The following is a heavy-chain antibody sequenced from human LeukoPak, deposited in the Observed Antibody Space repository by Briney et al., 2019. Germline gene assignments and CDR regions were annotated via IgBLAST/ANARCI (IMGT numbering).Heavy chain of an antibody. V-gene: IGHV3-30*02. Sequence: GGSLRLSCAASGFTFSSYGMHWVRQAPGKGLGWVAFIRYHGSDKFYADSVKGRFTISRDNSKNTLYLQMNSLRPEDTSVYYCARSPTSWYFDYWGQGTLVTVSS. D-gene: IGHD2-2*01. J-gene: IGHJ4*02. CDR1: GFTFSSYG. CDR3: ARSPTSWYFDY. CDR2: IRYHGSDK.